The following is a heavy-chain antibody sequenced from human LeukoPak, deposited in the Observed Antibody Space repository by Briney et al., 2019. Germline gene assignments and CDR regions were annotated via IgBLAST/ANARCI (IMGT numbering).Heavy chain of an antibody. J-gene: IGHJ5*02. D-gene: IGHD1-14*01. CDR1: GYSISSGYY. V-gene: IGHV4-38-2*02. Sequence: SETLSLTCTVSGYSISSGYYWGWIRQPPGKGLGWIGSIYHSGSTYYNPSLKSRVTISVDTSTNQFSLKLSSVTAADTAVYYCARKPTTNNWFDPWGQGTLVTVSS. CDR3: ARKPTTNNWFDP. CDR2: IYHSGST.